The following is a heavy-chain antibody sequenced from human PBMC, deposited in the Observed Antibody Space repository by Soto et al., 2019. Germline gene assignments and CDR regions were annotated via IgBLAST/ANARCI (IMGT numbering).Heavy chain of an antibody. V-gene: IGHV3-48*01. CDR2: ISSSSSTI. D-gene: IGHD2-15*01. CDR3: ARSLGYCSVCSCWQLGYYYYYYMDV. J-gene: IGHJ6*03. Sequence: GGSLRLSCAASGFTFSSYSMNWVRQAPGKGLEWVSYISSSSSTIYYADSVKGRFTISRDNAKNSLYLQMNSLRAEDTAVYYCARSLGYCSVCSCWQLGYYYYYYMDVWSKGTTVTV. CDR1: GFTFSSYS.